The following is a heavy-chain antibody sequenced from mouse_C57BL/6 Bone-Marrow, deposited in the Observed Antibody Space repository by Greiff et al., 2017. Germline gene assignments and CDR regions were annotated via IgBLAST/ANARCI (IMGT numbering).Heavy chain of an antibody. Sequence: ESGPGLVKPSQSLSLTCSVTGYSITSGYYWNWIRQFPGNKLEWMGYISYDGSNNYNPSLKNRISITRDTSKNQFFLKLNSVTTEDTATYYCARSRYYYGSSPWFAYWGQGTLVTVSA. J-gene: IGHJ3*01. V-gene: IGHV3-6*01. CDR3: ARSRYYYGSSPWFAY. CDR1: GYSITSGYY. CDR2: ISYDGSN. D-gene: IGHD1-1*01.